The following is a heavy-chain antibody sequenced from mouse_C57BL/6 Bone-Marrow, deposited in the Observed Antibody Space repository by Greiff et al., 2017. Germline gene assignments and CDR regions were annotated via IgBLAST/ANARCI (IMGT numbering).Heavy chain of an antibody. CDR1: GYTFTSSW. CDR3: AREGVYYYGSSWDY. CDR2: LPPSDSYT. V-gene: IGHV1-50*01. J-gene: IGHJ2*01. Sequence: QVQLQQPGAELVKPGASVKLSCKASGYTFTSSWLPWVKPRPGQGLEWIGALPPSDSYTNDTQKFKGKATLTVDTSSSTAYMQLSSLTSEDSAVYYCAREGVYYYGSSWDYWGQGTTLTVSS. D-gene: IGHD1-1*01.